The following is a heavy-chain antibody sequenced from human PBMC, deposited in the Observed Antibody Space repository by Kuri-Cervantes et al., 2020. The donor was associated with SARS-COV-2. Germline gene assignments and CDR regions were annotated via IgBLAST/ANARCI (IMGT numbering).Heavy chain of an antibody. V-gene: IGHV4-34*01. CDR3: ARAVKRFDY. D-gene: IGHD2/OR15-2a*01. CDR1: GGSFSGYY. CDR2: INHSGST. Sequence: SQTLSLTCAVYGGSFSGYYWSWIRQPPGKGLAWIGEINHSGSTNYNPSLKSRVTISVDTSKNQFSLKLSSVTAADTAVYYCARAVKRFDYWGQGTLVTVSS. J-gene: IGHJ4*02.